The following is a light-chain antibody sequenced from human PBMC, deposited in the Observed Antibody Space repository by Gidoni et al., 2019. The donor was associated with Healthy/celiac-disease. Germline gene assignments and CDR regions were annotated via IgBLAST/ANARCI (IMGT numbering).Light chain of an antibody. Sequence: DIQITHSPSSLSASVGDRVTITCRSSQSISSYLNWYQQKPGKAPKLLIYAASSLQSGVPSRFSGSGSGKDFTITISSLQTEDVATYYCQQSYSTRYTFGQGTKLEIK. CDR3: QQSYSTRYT. J-gene: IGKJ2*01. V-gene: IGKV1-39*01. CDR2: AAS. CDR1: QSISSY.